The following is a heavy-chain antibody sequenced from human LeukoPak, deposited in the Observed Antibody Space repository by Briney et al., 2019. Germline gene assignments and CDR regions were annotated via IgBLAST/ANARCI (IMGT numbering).Heavy chain of an antibody. CDR2: IYSSGST. J-gene: IGHJ4*02. D-gene: IGHD5-18*01. CDR1: GGSISSHS. CDR3: ARTLLGYSYGVSDS. Sequence: SETLSLTRTAAGGSISSHSWSWIRQPPGNGLDWIGYIYSSGSTNYNPSLKSRVTISVDTSKNQFSLKLSSVTAADTAVYYCARTLLGYSYGVSDSWGQGTLVTVSS. V-gene: IGHV4-59*11.